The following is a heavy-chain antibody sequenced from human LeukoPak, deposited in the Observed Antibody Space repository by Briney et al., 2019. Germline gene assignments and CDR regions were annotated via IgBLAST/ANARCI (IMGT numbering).Heavy chain of an antibody. D-gene: IGHD3-3*01. V-gene: IGHV3-30-3*01. CDR3: ARDRSGYANDAFDF. J-gene: IGHJ3*01. CDR1: GFTFSDYA. CDR2: LSYGGTNK. Sequence: PGGSLRLSCAASGFTFSDYAMHWVRQAPGKGLEWVAVLSYGGTNKYYADSVKGRFTISRDNSKNTMFLQMNSLRAEDTAVYHCARDRSGYANDAFDFWGQGTMVTVSS.